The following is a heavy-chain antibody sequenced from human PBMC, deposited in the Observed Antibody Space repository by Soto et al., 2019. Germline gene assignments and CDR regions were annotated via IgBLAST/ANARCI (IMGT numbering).Heavy chain of an antibody. V-gene: IGHV1-58*01. CDR2: IVVGSGNT. CDR3: AADSQLAFDY. Sequence: SVKVSCKACGVSFTSSAVQWVRQARGQRLEWIGWIVVGSGNTNYAQKFQERVTITRDMSTSTAYMELSSLRSEDTAVYYCAADSQLAFDYWGQGTLVTV. D-gene: IGHD6-6*01. J-gene: IGHJ4*02. CDR1: GVSFTSSA.